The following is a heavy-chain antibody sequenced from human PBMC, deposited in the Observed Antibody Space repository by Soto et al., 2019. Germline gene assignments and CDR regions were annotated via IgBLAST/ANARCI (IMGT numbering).Heavy chain of an antibody. CDR2: IRSKAYGGTT. Sequence: GGSLRLSCTASGFTFGDYAMSWVRQAPGKGLEWVGFIRSKAYGGTTEYAASVKGRFTISRDDSKSIAYLQMNSLKTEDTAVYYCTRGGSSWYFDYWGQGTLVTVPQ. CDR3: TRGGSSWYFDY. V-gene: IGHV3-49*04. J-gene: IGHJ4*02. CDR1: GFTFGDYA. D-gene: IGHD6-13*01.